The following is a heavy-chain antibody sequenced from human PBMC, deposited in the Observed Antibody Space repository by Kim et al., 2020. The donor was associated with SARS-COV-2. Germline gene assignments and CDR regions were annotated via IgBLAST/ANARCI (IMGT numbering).Heavy chain of an antibody. V-gene: IGHV4-34*01. CDR2: HSGST. D-gene: IGHD6-13*01. Sequence: HSGSTDSNPSLKSRVTISVDTAKNQFSRKLSSVTAADTAVYYCARIADDYWGQGTLVTVSS. J-gene: IGHJ4*02. CDR3: ARIADDY.